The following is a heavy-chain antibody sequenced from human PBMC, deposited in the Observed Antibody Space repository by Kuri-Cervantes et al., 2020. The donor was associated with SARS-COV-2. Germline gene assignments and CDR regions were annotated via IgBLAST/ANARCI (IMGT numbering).Heavy chain of an antibody. CDR1: GFTLNSYV. V-gene: IGHV3-23*01. CDR2: ISNSGSVT. CDR3: AKDYGRSCYYV. Sequence: GSLRLSCTASGFTLNSYVMSWVRQAPGEGLEWGAGISNSGSVTYYTDSVKGRFTLSRDNSKNTLYLQMSSLRAEDTAVYYCAKDYGRSCYYVWGQGTLVTVSS. J-gene: IGHJ4*02. D-gene: IGHD3-3*01.